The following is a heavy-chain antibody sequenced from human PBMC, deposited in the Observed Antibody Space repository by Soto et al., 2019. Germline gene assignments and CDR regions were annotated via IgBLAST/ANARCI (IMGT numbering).Heavy chain of an antibody. V-gene: IGHV4-31*03. CDR1: GGSISSGGYY. CDR3: TRDQGPGWYGATGFDP. D-gene: IGHD3-10*01. J-gene: IGHJ5*02. Sequence: QVQLQESGPGLVKPSQTLSLTCTVSGGSISSGGYYWSWIRQHPGKGLEWIGYIYYSGSTYYNPCLKSRVTISVATSKNQFSLKLSSVTAADTAVYYCTRDQGPGWYGATGFDPWGQGTLVTVSS. CDR2: IYYSGST.